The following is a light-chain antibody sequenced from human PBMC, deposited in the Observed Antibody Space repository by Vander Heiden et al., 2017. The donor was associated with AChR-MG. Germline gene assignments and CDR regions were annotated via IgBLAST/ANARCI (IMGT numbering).Light chain of an antibody. CDR3: AAWDDSRSGRV. J-gene: IGLJ3*02. CDR1: SSNIGSNY. Sequence: QSLLTQPPSASGTPGQGVTTSCSGSSSNIGSNYVYWYQRLAGAAPKLLIYSNNQRPSGVPDRFSGSKSGTSAALAISGRRSEEEADYYCAAWDDSRSGRVFGGGTKLTVL. V-gene: IGLV1-47*02. CDR2: SNN.